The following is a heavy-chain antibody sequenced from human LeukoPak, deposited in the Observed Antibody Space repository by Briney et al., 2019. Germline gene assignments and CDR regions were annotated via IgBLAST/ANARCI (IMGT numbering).Heavy chain of an antibody. CDR1: GYTFTGYY. Sequence: VASVKVSCKASGYTFTGYYMHWVRQAPGQGLEWMGWINPNSGGTNYAQKFQGRVTMTRDTSISTAYMELSRLRSDDTAVYYCASIMPIYYDSSGPVDYWGQGTLVTVSS. CDR3: ASIMPIYYDSSGPVDY. CDR2: INPNSGGT. V-gene: IGHV1-2*02. J-gene: IGHJ4*02. D-gene: IGHD3-22*01.